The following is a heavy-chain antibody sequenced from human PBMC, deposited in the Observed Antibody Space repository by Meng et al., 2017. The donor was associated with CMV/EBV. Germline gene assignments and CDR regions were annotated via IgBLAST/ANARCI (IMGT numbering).Heavy chain of an antibody. CDR2: IYSGGSST. CDR1: GFTFSSYA. D-gene: IGHD3-10*01. CDR3: AKDIRVTMVRGGNYYYYGMDV. Sequence: GESLKISCAASGFTFSSYAMSWVRQAPGKGLEWVSVIYSGGSSTYYADSVKGRFTLSRDNSKNTLYLQMNSLRAEDTAVYYCAKDIRVTMVRGGNYYYYGMDVWGQGTTVTVSS. V-gene: IGHV3-23*03. J-gene: IGHJ6*02.